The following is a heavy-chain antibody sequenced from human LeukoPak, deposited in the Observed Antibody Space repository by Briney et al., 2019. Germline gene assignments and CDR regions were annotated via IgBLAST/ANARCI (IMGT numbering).Heavy chain of an antibody. CDR2: IDPNSGGT. Sequence: ASVKVSCKASGYTFTDYYMHWVRQAPGQGLEWVGWIDPNSGGTNYAQKFQGRITMTRDTSISTAYMELSRLRSDDTAVYYCARWSSGTPHYCFDYWGQGTLVTVSS. CDR1: GYTFTDYY. CDR3: ARWSSGTPHYCFDY. D-gene: IGHD3-10*01. V-gene: IGHV1-2*02. J-gene: IGHJ4*02.